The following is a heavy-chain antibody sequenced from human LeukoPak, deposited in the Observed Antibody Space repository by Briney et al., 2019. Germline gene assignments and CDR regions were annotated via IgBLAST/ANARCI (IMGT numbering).Heavy chain of an antibody. D-gene: IGHD5-18*01. V-gene: IGHV4-38-2*02. CDR1: GYSISSGYY. CDR2: IYHSGST. CDR3: ARVGDTANY. Sequence: SETLSLTCTVSGYSISSGYYWGWIRQPPGKGLEWIGSIYHSGSTYYNPSLKSRVTISVDTSKNQFSLKLSSVTAADTAVYYCARVGDTANYWGQGTLVTVSS. J-gene: IGHJ4*02.